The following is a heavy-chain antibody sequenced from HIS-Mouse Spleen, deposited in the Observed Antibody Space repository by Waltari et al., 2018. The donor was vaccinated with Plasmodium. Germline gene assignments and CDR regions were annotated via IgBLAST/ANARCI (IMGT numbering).Heavy chain of an antibody. Sequence: EVQLVETGGGLIQPGGSLRLSCAASGFTVSSNYMSWVRQAPGQGLGWVSVIYSGGRTNYADSVKGRFTISRDNSKNTLYLQMNSLRAEDTAVYYCARAAIAWGSPYYFDYWGQGTLVTVSS. D-gene: IGHD7-27*01. V-gene: IGHV3-53*02. J-gene: IGHJ4*02. CDR1: GFTVSSNY. CDR3: ARAAIAWGSPYYFDY. CDR2: IYSGGRT.